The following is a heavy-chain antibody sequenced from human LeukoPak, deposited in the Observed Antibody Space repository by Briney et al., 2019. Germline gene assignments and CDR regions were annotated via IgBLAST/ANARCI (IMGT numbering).Heavy chain of an antibody. D-gene: IGHD6-19*01. J-gene: IGHJ6*02. CDR2: ISSSSSYI. CDR1: GFTFSSYS. Sequence: GGSLRLSCAASGFTFSSYSMNWVRQAPGKGLEWVSSISSSSSYIYYADSVKGRFTISRDNAKDTLYLQMHSLRPDDTAVYYCARAVAGTLYFYYGLDVWGQGTTVTVSS. V-gene: IGHV3-21*01. CDR3: ARAVAGTLYFYYGLDV.